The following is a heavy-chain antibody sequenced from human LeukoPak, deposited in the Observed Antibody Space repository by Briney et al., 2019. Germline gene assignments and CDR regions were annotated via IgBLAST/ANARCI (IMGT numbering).Heavy chain of an antibody. D-gene: IGHD6-19*01. CDR1: GFTVSSNY. V-gene: IGHV3-53*01. Sequence: GGSLRLSCAASGFTVSSNYMSWVRQAPGKGLEWVSVIYSGGSTYYADSVKGRFTISRDNSKNTLYLQMNSLRAEDTAVYYCAPQGGSGWVFRFDYWGQGTLVTVSS. CDR3: APQGGSGWVFRFDY. CDR2: IYSGGST. J-gene: IGHJ4*02.